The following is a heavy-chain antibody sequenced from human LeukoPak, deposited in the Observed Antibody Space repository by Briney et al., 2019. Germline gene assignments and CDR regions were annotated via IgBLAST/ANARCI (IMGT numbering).Heavy chain of an antibody. CDR3: AKASAGSDYMSDY. CDR1: GYTFTSYD. Sequence: GASVKVSCKASGYTFTSYDINWVRQATGQGLEWMGWMNPNSGNTGYAQKFQGRVTMTRNISISTAFMELSSLRSDDTAIYYCAKASAGSDYMSDYWGQGTLITVSS. V-gene: IGHV1-8*01. CDR2: MNPNSGNT. D-gene: IGHD3-10*01. J-gene: IGHJ4*02.